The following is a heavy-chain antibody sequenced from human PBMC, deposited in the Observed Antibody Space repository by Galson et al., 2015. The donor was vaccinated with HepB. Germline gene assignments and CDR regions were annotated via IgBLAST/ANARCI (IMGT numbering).Heavy chain of an antibody. D-gene: IGHD3-10*01. CDR1: GGSFSGYY. CDR2: INHSGST. Sequence: LSLTCAVYGGSFSGYYWSWIRQPPGKGLEWIGEINHSGSTNYNPSLKSRVTISVDTSKNQFSLKLSSVTAADTAVYYCARGARFAYYGSGSRLSYYMDVWGKGTTVTVSS. CDR3: ARGARFAYYGSGSRLSYYMDV. J-gene: IGHJ6*03. V-gene: IGHV4-34*01.